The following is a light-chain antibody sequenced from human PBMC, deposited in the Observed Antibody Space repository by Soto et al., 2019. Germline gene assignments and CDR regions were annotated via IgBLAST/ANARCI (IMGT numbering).Light chain of an antibody. CDR3: QQGYSTPYT. V-gene: IGKV1-39*01. Sequence: DIQLTQSPSSLSASVGGRVTISCRASQTITTLLNWYRQKPGQAPKLLIYLASRLQSGVPSRFSGSGSGTDFTLTISSLQPEDFVTYHCQQGYSTPYTFGPGTTVHI. CDR1: QTITTL. CDR2: LAS. J-gene: IGKJ3*01.